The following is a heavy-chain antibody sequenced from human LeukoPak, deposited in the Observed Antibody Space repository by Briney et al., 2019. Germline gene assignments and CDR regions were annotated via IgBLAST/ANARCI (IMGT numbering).Heavy chain of an antibody. Sequence: PSETLSLTCTVSGGSISSGGYYWSWIRQPPGKGLEWIGYIYHSGSTYYNPSLKSRVTISVDTSKNQFSLKLSSVTAADTAVYYCAVGFLAYYFDYWGQGTLVTVSS. J-gene: IGHJ4*02. CDR2: IYHSGST. D-gene: IGHD3-3*01. CDR1: GGSISSGGYY. CDR3: AVGFLAYYFDY. V-gene: IGHV4-30-2*02.